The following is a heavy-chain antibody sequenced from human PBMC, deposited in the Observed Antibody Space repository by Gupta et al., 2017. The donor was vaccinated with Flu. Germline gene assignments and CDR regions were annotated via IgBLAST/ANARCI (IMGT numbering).Heavy chain of an antibody. Sequence: QVQLQESGPRLVKPSQTLSLTCSVSGNSVNTGSYDWSWIRQPAGKGLEWIGRVHTTGITDYNPSLKSRVTISIDTSKNQFSLILSSVTAADTAIYYCAREPHRTYYFEHNFFDPWGRGTLVTVSS. CDR1: GNSVNTGSYD. J-gene: IGHJ5*02. CDR3: AREPHRTYYFEHNFFDP. D-gene: IGHD3-22*01. CDR2: VHTTGIT. V-gene: IGHV4-61*02.